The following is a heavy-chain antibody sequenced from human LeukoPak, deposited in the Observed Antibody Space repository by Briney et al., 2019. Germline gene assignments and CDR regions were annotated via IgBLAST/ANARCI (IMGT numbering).Heavy chain of an antibody. D-gene: IGHD2-8*01. CDR1: GGSITSTNW. V-gene: IGHV4-4*02. CDR3: SGENGAFSPFGY. CDR2: ISLSGLT. Sequence: SGTLSLTCGVSGGSITSTNWWSWVRQPPGQGLEWIGEISLSGLTNYNPSLKSRVTMALDKSKNHLSLNLTSVTAADTAVYYCSGENGAFSPFGYWGQGTLVTVPS. J-gene: IGHJ4*02.